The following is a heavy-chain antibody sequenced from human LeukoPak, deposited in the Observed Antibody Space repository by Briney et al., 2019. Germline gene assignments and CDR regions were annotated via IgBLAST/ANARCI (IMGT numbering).Heavy chain of an antibody. J-gene: IGHJ4*02. D-gene: IGHD3-22*01. V-gene: IGHV3-21*01. CDR3: ARDRGLQSSGYRY. CDR1: GFTFSSYA. CDR2: ISSSSSYI. Sequence: KPGGSLRLSCAASGFTFSSYAMSWVRQAPGKGLEWVSSISSSSSYIYYADSVKGRFTISTDNAKNPLYLQMNSLTAEDTAVYYCARDRGLQSSGYRYWGQGTLVTVSS.